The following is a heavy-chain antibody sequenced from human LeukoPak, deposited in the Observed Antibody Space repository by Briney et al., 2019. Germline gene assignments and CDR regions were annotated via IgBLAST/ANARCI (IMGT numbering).Heavy chain of an antibody. V-gene: IGHV3-9*01. CDR2: ITWNRDNI. CDR3: AKDLSSAITSALVLDV. CDR1: GFTFDDYA. Sequence: GGSLRPSCKVSGFTFDDYAMHWVRHTPGKGLEWVSGITWNRDNIGYGDSVKGRFTISRDNVKNVLYLQMNSLRPEDTALYYCAKDLSSAITSALVLDVWGQGTTVIVS. D-gene: IGHD3-22*01. J-gene: IGHJ6*02.